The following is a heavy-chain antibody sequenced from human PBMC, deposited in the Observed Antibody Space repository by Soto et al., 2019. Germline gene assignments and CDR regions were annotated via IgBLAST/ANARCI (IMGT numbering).Heavy chain of an antibody. CDR2: IYYSGCT. Sequence: QVQLQESGPGLVKPSQTLSLTCTVSGGSISSGGYYWSWIHQHPGKGLEWIGYIYYSGCTYYNPSLKSRVTISVDTSKNQFSLELRSVTAADTAVYYCAREGRTGYTFGLDYWGLGTLVTVSS. CDR1: GGSISSGGYY. CDR3: AREGRTGYTFGLDY. J-gene: IGHJ4*02. V-gene: IGHV4-31*03. D-gene: IGHD5-18*01.